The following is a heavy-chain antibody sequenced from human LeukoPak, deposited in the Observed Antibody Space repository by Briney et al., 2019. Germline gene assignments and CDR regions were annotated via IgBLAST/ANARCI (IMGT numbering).Heavy chain of an antibody. CDR2: ITPNIGST. J-gene: IGHJ6*03. CDR3: ARTEYHYYYMDV. Sequence: ASVTVSCKESGDTFTSYYIHWMRQAPGQGLEWLGMITPNIGSTTYAQQFQGRITMTSDKSTSTVYMDLSSLRFEDTAVYFCARTEYHYYYMDVWGKGTMVTVSS. CDR1: GDTFTSYY. V-gene: IGHV1-46*01.